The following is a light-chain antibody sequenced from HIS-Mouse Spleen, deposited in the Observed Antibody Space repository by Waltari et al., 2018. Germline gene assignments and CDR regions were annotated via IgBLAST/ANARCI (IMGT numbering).Light chain of an antibody. J-gene: IGLJ2*01. Sequence: QSALTQPASVSGSPGQSITIPCPGTSSDVGSSNLLSWYQQHPGKAPKLMIYEGSKRPSGVSNRFSGSKSGNTASLTISGLQAEDEADYYCCSYAGSSTVVFGGGTKLTVL. CDR2: EGS. V-gene: IGLV2-23*01. CDR1: SSDVGSSNL. CDR3: CSYAGSSTVV.